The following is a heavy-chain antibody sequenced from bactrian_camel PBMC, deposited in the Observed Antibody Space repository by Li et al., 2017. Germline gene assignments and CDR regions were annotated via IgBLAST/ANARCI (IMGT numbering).Heavy chain of an antibody. CDR3: AAQTMAWKCSGAYLGGTRPEFDY. J-gene: IGHJ6*01. CDR1: GIQRKGYC. D-gene: IGHD2*01. Sequence: QVQLVESGGGSVQAGGSLRLSCTASGIQRKGYCLGWFRQAPGKERESVAFIRTGGGSTYYGNSVHGRFTISQDTKNSHRVSQQMDSLQPEDTAMYYCAAQTMAWKCSGAYLGGTRPEFDYRGQGTQVTVS. V-gene: IGHV3S60*01. CDR2: IRTGGGST.